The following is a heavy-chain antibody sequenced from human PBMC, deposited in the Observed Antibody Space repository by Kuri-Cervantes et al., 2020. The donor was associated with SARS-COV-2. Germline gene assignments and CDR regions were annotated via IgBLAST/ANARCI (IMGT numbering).Heavy chain of an antibody. J-gene: IGHJ4*02. Sequence: SVKVSCKASVGTFSSYAISWVRQAPGQGLEWKGGLIPIFGTANYAQEFQGRVTLPADESTTTVYMELGSPSSEDTAVYDRARAERTNTSCDYWVQGTLVTVSS. CDR1: VGTFSSYA. CDR2: LIPIFGTA. D-gene: IGHD6-6*01. V-gene: IGHV1-69*13. CDR3: ARAERTNTSCDY.